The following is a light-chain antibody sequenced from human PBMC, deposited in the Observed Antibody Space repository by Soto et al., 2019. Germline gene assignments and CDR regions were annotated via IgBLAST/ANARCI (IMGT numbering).Light chain of an antibody. Sequence: QPVLTQPPSASASLGASVTLTCTLSSGYRNYEVDWYQQRPGKGPRFVMRVGTGGIVGSKGDGIPDRFSVLGSGLNRYLTIRNIQEEDESDYHCGAEHGSGSNFVYVFGTGTKLTVL. V-gene: IGLV9-49*01. J-gene: IGLJ1*01. CDR3: GAEHGSGSNFVYV. CDR1: SGYRNYE. CDR2: VGTGGIVG.